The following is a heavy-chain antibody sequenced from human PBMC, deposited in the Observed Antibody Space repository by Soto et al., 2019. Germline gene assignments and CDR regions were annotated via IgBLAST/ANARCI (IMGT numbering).Heavy chain of an antibody. D-gene: IGHD4-17*01. Sequence: GGSLRLSCAASGFTFSSYAMSWVRQAPGKGLEWVSAISGSGGSTYYADSVKGRFTISRDNPKNTLYLQMNSLRAEDTAVYYCAKGSGDYGDYFFLYYFDYWGQGTLVTVSS. CDR1: GFTFSSYA. J-gene: IGHJ4*02. CDR3: AKGSGDYGDYFFLYYFDY. V-gene: IGHV3-23*01. CDR2: ISGSGGST.